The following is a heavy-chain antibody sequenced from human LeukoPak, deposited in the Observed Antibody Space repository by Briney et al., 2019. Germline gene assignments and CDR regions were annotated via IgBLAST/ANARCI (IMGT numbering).Heavy chain of an antibody. CDR1: GFTFSSYA. CDR3: ANHDGDCFEAFGI. V-gene: IGHV3-23*01. D-gene: IGHD2-21*02. Sequence: GSLRLSCAASGFTFSSYAMNWVRQAPGKGLEWVSAINGRGDNTYYADSVKGRFTISRDNSKSTLFLQMNSLRAEDTAIYYCANHDGDCFEAFGIWGQGTMVTVSS. CDR2: INGRGDNT. J-gene: IGHJ3*02.